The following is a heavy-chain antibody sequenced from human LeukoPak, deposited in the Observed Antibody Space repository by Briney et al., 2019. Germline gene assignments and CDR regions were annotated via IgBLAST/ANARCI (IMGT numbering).Heavy chain of an antibody. J-gene: IGHJ4*02. CDR3: AKGNCRGTSCYSDY. CDR2: IWYDGSNK. CDR1: GFSFRSYD. D-gene: IGHD2-2*02. Sequence: GRSLRLSCAASGFSFRSYDMYWVRQAPGKGLEWVAVIWYDGSNKYYADSVKGRFTIARDNSKNTLYLQMNSLRAEDTAVYYCAKGNCRGTSCYSDYWGQGTLVTVSS. V-gene: IGHV3-33*07.